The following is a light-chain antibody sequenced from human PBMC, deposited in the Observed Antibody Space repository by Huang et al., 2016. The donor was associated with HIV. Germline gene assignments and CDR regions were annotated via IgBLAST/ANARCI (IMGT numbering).Light chain of an antibody. J-gene: IGKJ2*01. CDR1: QGLLYREKIY. CDR2: ELS. V-gene: IGKV2-29*02. CDR3: MQGKQLPYT. Sequence: DIVMTQTPLSLSVTPGQPASISCKSSQGLLYREKIYLYWYLQKPGQSPQLLIYELSNRFSGVPDRFRGSGSPTDFTLKISRVETEDVGVYYCMQGKQLPYTFGQGTRLEIK.